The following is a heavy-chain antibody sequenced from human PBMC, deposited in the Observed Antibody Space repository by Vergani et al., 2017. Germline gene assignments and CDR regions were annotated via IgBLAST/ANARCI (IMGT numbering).Heavy chain of an antibody. J-gene: IGHJ6*03. CDR2: IYYSGST. D-gene: IGHD5-12*01. CDR3: ARGGGDPYYYYYYMDV. V-gene: IGHV4-59*01. CDR1: GGSISSYY. Sequence: QVQLQESGPGLVKPSETLSLTCTVSGGSISSYYWSWIRQPPGKGLEWIGYIYYSGSTHYNPSLKSRVTISVDTSKNQFSLKLSSVTAADTAVYYCARGGGDPYYYYYYMDVWGKGTTVTVSS.